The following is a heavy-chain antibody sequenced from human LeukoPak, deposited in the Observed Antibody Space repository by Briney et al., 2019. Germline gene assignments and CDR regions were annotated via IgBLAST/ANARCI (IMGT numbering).Heavy chain of an antibody. CDR1: GFTFSSYS. Sequence: GGSLRLSCAASGFTFSSYSMNWVRQAPGKGLEWVSAISGSGGSTYYADSVKGRFTISRDNSKNTLYLQMNSLRAEDTAVYYCAKDLAAATDYWGQGTLVTVSS. J-gene: IGHJ4*02. CDR2: ISGSGGST. V-gene: IGHV3-23*01. D-gene: IGHD6-13*01. CDR3: AKDLAAATDY.